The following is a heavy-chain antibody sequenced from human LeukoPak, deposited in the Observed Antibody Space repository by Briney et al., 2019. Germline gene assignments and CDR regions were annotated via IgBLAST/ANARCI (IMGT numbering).Heavy chain of an antibody. CDR2: IKSKTDGGTT. CDR1: GFTVSSNY. Sequence: GGSLRLSCAASGFTVSSNYMSWVRQAPGKGLEWVGRIKSKTDGGTTDYTAPVKGRFTISRDDSNNTLYLQMNSQKTEDTAVYYYTTMTGPLYFDYWGQGTLVTVSS. V-gene: IGHV3-15*01. CDR3: TTMTGPLYFDY. J-gene: IGHJ4*02. D-gene: IGHD3-9*01.